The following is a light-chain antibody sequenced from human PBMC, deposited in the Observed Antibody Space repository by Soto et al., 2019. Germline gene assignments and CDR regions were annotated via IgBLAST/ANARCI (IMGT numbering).Light chain of an antibody. CDR3: GTWDNGLSAGV. CDR1: SFNIGNNY. CDR2: DNN. J-gene: IGLJ1*01. Sequence: QSVLTQPPSVSAAPGQKVTISCSGSSFNIGNNYVSWYQQFPGTAPKLLIYDNNKRPSGIPDRFSGSKSETSATLGITGLQTGDEADYYCGTWDNGLSAGVFGTGTKV. V-gene: IGLV1-51*01.